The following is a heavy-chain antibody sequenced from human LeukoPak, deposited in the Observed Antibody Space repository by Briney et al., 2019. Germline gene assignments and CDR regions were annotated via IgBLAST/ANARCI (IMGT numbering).Heavy chain of an antibody. CDR1: GFTFDDYA. CDR2: IRWNSGSI. D-gene: IGHD2-2*02. V-gene: IGHV3-9*01. J-gene: IGHJ6*03. Sequence: AGGSLRLSCAASGFTFDDYAMHWVRQAPGKGLGWVSGIRWNSGSIGYAASVKGRFTISRDNAKNSLYLQMNSLRAEDTALYYCARDRYDIVVVPAAIGPGGDYYYYYMDVWGKGTTVTVSS. CDR3: ARDRYDIVVVPAAIGPGGDYYYYYMDV.